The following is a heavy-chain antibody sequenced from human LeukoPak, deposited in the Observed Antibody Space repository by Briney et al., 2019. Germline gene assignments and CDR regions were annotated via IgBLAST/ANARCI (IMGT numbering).Heavy chain of an antibody. Sequence: GGSLRLSCAAPGFTFSSYGMHWVRQAPGKGLEWVAFIRYDGSNKYYADSVKGRFTISRDNSKNTLYLQMNSLRAEDTAVYYCAKLYGSGDSHGASLDYWGQGTLVTVSS. CDR1: GFTFSSYG. CDR3: AKLYGSGDSHGASLDY. J-gene: IGHJ4*02. V-gene: IGHV3-30*02. D-gene: IGHD3-10*01. CDR2: IRYDGSNK.